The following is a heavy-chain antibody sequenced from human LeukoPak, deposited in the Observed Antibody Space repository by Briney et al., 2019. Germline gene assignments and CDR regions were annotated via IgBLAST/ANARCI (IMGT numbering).Heavy chain of an antibody. CDR3: AKDYLNDLWSASTPTRYYMDV. D-gene: IGHD3-3*01. CDR1: GFTFSSYG. Sequence: GGSLRLSCAASGFTFSSYGMHWVRQAPGKGLEWVAFIRYDGSNEYYADSVKGRFTISRDNSRNALYLQMNSLRAEDTAVFYCAKDYLNDLWSASTPTRYYMDVWGKGTTVTVSS. J-gene: IGHJ6*03. V-gene: IGHV3-30*02. CDR2: IRYDGSNE.